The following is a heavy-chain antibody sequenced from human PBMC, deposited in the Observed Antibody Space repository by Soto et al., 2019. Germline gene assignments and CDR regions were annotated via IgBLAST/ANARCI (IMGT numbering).Heavy chain of an antibody. J-gene: IGHJ4*02. CDR3: AGGGTPIDS. Sequence: QVQLVQSGAEVKKPGASVKVSCKASGYTFTNFGISWVRQAPGQGLEWMGWISAYNGNTNYAQNFQGRVTMTTDTSSSSDYMALRSLRSDDTAVYYCAGGGTPIDSWGQGPLVTVSS. CDR2: ISAYNGNT. V-gene: IGHV1-18*01. D-gene: IGHD3-16*01. CDR1: GYTFTNFG.